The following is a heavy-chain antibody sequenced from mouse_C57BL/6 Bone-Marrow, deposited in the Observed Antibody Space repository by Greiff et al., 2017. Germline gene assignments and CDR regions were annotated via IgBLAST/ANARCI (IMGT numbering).Heavy chain of an antibody. J-gene: IGHJ4*01. CDR3: ARFTTVVATGAMDY. V-gene: IGHV1-85*01. CDR2: IYPRDGST. Sequence: VKLQESGPELVKPGASVKLSCKASGYTFTSYDINWVKQRPGQGLEWIGWIYPRDGSTKYNEKLKGKATLTVDPSSSTAYMELHSLTSEDSAVYFCARFTTVVATGAMDYWGQGTSVTVSS. CDR1: GYTFTSYD. D-gene: IGHD1-1*01.